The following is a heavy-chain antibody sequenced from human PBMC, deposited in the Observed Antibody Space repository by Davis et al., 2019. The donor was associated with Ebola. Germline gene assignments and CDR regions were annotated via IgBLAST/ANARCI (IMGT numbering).Heavy chain of an antibody. CDR1: GFLVSSHW. CDR3: ASGRTMLQAIPTY. Sequence: GESLKISCAASGFLVSSHWMHWVRQTPGKGLVWISHINVHGNTNYADFGKGRFTISRDNAKNTVYLQMNSLRAEDTAIYYCASGRTMLQAIPTYWGQGTLVTVSS. J-gene: IGHJ4*02. D-gene: IGHD4/OR15-4a*01. V-gene: IGHV3-74*01. CDR2: INVHGNT.